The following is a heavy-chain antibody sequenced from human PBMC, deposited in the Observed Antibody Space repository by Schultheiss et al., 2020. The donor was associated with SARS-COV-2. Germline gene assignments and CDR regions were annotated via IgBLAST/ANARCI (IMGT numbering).Heavy chain of an antibody. CDR2: IIPILGIA. CDR1: GYTFTSYD. CDR3: ARVGYSYGYLFDY. Sequence: SVKVSCKASGYTFTSYDINWVRQAPGQGLEWMGRIIPILGIANYAQKFQGRVTITADKSTSTAYMELSSLRSEDTAVYYCARVGYSYGYLFDYWGQGTLVTVSS. J-gene: IGHJ4*02. D-gene: IGHD5-18*01. V-gene: IGHV1-69*04.